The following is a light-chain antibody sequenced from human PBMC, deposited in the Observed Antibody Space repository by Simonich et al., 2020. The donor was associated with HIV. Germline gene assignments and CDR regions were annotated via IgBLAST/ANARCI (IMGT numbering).Light chain of an antibody. Sequence: NFMLTQPHSVSESPGKTVTISCTRSSGSIASNYVQWYQQRPGSAPTTVIYEDNQRPSGVPYRFSGSIDSSSNSASLTISGLKTEDEADHYCQSYDSSNQGVFGGGTKLTVL. CDR1: SGSIASNY. CDR2: EDN. J-gene: IGLJ3*02. V-gene: IGLV6-57*03. CDR3: QSYDSSNQGV.